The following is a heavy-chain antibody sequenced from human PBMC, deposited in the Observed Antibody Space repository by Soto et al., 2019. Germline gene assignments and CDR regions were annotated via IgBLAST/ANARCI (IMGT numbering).Heavy chain of an antibody. J-gene: IGHJ5*02. V-gene: IGHV4-4*07. CDR2: IFANGHT. CDR1: GGSISEKY. Sequence: SETLSLTCIVSGGSISEKYWNWVRQPPRKGLEWIGLIFANGHTDYNPSLKSRVTVSVDASKNQFSLRLTSMTAADTAVYYCVASLAASGLNWLDPWGRGTLVTVSS. D-gene: IGHD6-13*01. CDR3: VASLAASGLNWLDP.